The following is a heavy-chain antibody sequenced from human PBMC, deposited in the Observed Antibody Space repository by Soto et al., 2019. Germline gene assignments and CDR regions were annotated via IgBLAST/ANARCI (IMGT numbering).Heavy chain of an antibody. J-gene: IGHJ4*02. Sequence: GGSLRLSCATSGLAFSNYAMSWVRQAPGGGLEWVSSMSGSSSTTYYADSVRGRFTISRDRSKNTLYLQMSSLRAEDTALYYCAKNQERELPRVIDFWGQGTLVTVSS. CDR3: AKNQERELPRVIDF. CDR1: GLAFSNYA. D-gene: IGHD1-7*01. CDR2: MSGSSSTT. V-gene: IGHV3-23*01.